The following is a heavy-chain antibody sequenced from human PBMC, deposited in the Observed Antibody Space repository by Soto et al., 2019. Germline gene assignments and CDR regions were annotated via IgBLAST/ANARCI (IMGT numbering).Heavy chain of an antibody. Sequence: QVQLVQSGAEVKKPGASVKVSCKASGYSFSSYGISWVRQAPGQGLEWMGWISGYKGKTKYAQHLQGSGSMTTDTSTSTAYMELRILRSDDTAVYYCARDPGIGVAGLPSDYGMDVWGQGTTVTVSS. D-gene: IGHD6-19*01. V-gene: IGHV1-18*01. J-gene: IGHJ6*02. CDR2: ISGYKGKT. CDR1: GYSFSSYG. CDR3: ARDPGIGVAGLPSDYGMDV.